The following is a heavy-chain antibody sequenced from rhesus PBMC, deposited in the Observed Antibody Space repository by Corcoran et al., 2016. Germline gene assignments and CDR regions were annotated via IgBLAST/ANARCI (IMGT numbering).Heavy chain of an antibody. CDR3: ARRTITIVVVDIDAFDF. CDR2: ILGNSTSN. CDR1: GYSISGYYY. Sequence: QVQLQESGPGLVKPSETLSLTCAVSGYSISGYYYWSWIRQPPGKGLEWIGYILGNSTSNNYNHSLKNRVIMSKDTSKNQFSLKLSSVTAADTAVYYCARRTITIVVVDIDAFDFWGQGLRVTVAS. J-gene: IGHJ3*01. D-gene: IGHD3-40*01. V-gene: IGHV4-143*01.